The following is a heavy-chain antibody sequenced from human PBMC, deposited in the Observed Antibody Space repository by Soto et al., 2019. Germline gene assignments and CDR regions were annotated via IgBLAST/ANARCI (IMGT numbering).Heavy chain of an antibody. V-gene: IGHV3-74*01. Sequence: EVQLVESGGGLVQPGGSLRLSCAASGFTFGNYWMHWVRQFPGKGLEWVSRINSDGSSVIYADSVKGRFTISRDNAKSTLYLEMNSLRGEDSAVYFCARRLVDTTTYAYYYYALDVWGQGTTVTVS. CDR2: INSDGSSV. J-gene: IGHJ6*02. CDR1: GFTFGNYW. CDR3: ARRLVDTTTYAYYYYALDV. D-gene: IGHD6-19*01.